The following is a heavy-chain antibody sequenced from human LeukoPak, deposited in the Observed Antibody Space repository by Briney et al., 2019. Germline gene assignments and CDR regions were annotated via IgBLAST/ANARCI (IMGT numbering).Heavy chain of an antibody. CDR2: ITGSSSFI. V-gene: IGHV3-21*01. Sequence: GGSLRLSCAASGFTFSTYSMNWVRQAPGKGLEWVSSITGSSSFIYYADSVKGRFTISRDNAKNSLHLQMNSLRAEDTAVYFCARNYDRSVYEYNWFDPWGQGTLVTVSS. CDR1: GFTFSTYS. D-gene: IGHD3-22*01. J-gene: IGHJ5*02. CDR3: ARNYDRSVYEYNWFDP.